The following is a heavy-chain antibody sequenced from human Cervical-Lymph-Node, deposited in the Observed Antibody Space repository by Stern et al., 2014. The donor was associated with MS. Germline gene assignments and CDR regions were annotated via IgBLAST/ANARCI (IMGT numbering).Heavy chain of an antibody. D-gene: IGHD4-17*01. CDR2: IVPLFGKT. CDR1: GGTFSNYA. V-gene: IGHV1-69*01. Sequence: QVQLVQSGAEVKKPGSSVKVSCKASGGTFSNYANSWVRQAPGQGLEWMGGIVPLFGKTNYAQKFQGRVTITADESTSTAYMDLSSLRSEDTAVYYCASPLTATSVPFGYYGMDVWGQGTTVTVS. J-gene: IGHJ6*02. CDR3: ASPLTATSVPFGYYGMDV.